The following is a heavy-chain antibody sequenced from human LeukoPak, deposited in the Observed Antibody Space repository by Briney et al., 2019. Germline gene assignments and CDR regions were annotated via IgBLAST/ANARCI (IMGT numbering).Heavy chain of an antibody. CDR1: GFTFSSFA. J-gene: IGHJ4*02. D-gene: IGHD2-15*01. V-gene: IGHV3-23*01. CDR3: AKSGGDSCYSFSSI. CDR2: ISGSGGTT. Sequence: GGSLRLSCAASGFTFSSFAMSWVRQAPGTGLEWVSVISGSGGTTFYAESVKGRFTISRDKSKNTLYLQMNSLRAEDTAVYYCAKSGGDSCYSFSSIWGQGTLVTVSS.